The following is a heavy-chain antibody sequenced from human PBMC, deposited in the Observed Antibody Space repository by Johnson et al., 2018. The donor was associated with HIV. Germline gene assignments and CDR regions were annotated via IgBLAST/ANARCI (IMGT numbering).Heavy chain of an antibody. J-gene: IGHJ3*02. CDR2: ISSNGGST. CDR1: GFTFSSYA. V-gene: IGHV3-64*01. CDR3: ARGGGVVGNALDI. D-gene: IGHD1-26*01. Sequence: EVQVVESGGGLVQPGGSLRLSCAASGFTFSSYAMHWVRQAPGKGLAYVSGISSNGGSTYYANSVKGRFTISRDTSKNTLYLEMSSLRAEDMAVYYCARGGGVVGNALDIWGQGTMVTVSS.